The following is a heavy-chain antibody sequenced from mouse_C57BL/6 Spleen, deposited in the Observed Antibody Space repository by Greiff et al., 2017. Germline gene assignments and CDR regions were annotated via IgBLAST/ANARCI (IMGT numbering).Heavy chain of an antibody. V-gene: IGHV1-26*01. CDR1: GYTFTDYY. CDR2: INPNNGGT. CDR3: ARGASSWFAY. Sequence: EVQLQQSGPELVKPGASVKISCKASGYTFTDYYMNWVKQSHGKSLEWIGDINPNNGGTSYNQKFKGKATLTVDKSSSPAYMQLRSLTSEDSAVYYWARGASSWFAYWGTGTLVTVSA. J-gene: IGHJ3*01. D-gene: IGHD6-1*01.